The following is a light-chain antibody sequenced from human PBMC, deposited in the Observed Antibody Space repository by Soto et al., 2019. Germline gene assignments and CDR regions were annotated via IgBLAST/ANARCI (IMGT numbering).Light chain of an antibody. J-gene: IGKJ4*01. CDR1: PDIRND. Sequence: DIQMTQSPSYLYASVGDRVTLTCRASPDIRNDLGWYQQKPGKAPKRLIYAGSSLHSGVPSRFSGSGSGTEFTFTISSLQPEEFATYYCLQHNSYPLTVGGGTKVDIK. V-gene: IGKV1-17*01. CDR3: LQHNSYPLT. CDR2: AGS.